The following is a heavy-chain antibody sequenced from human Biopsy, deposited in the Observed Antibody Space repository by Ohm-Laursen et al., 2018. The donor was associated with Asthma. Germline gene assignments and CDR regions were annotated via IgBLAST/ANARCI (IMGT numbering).Heavy chain of an antibody. CDR2: LRRLSRYI. J-gene: IGHJ4*02. CDR1: GFALRDYP. CDR3: SRDFTIGSGSPFHF. Sequence: SLRLSFAASGFALRDYPMTWVRPAPGPGLALVASLRRLSRYIYHATSLRGRFTISRDNAKRSLSRQMDSLRGDDTAVYYCSRDFTIGSGSPFHFWGRGTLVTVSS. D-gene: IGHD3-10*01. V-gene: IGHV3-21*01.